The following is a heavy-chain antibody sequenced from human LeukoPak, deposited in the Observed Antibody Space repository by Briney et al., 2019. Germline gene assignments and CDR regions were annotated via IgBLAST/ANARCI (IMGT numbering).Heavy chain of an antibody. Sequence: PGGSLRLSCAASGFTFSSYGMSWVRQAPGKGLEWVSAISGSGGSTYYADSVKGRFTISRDNAKNSLYLQMNSLRAEDTAVYYCARDPAAGYFDYWGQGTLVTVSS. J-gene: IGHJ4*02. CDR3: ARDPAAGYFDY. CDR1: GFTFSSYG. V-gene: IGHV3-23*01. D-gene: IGHD6-13*01. CDR2: ISGSGGST.